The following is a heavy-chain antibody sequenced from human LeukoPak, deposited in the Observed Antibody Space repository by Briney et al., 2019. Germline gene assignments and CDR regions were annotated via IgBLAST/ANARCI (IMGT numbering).Heavy chain of an antibody. CDR2: IKQDGSEK. Sequence: GGSLRLSCAASGFTFSSYWMSWVRQAPGKGLEWVANIKQDGSEKYYVDSVKGRFTISRDNAKNSLYLQMNSLRAEDTAVYYCARDSPQLAYYYDSSGTSALDYWGQGTLVTVSS. CDR3: ARDSPQLAYYYDSSGTSALDY. D-gene: IGHD3-22*01. J-gene: IGHJ4*02. CDR1: GFTFSSYW. V-gene: IGHV3-7*01.